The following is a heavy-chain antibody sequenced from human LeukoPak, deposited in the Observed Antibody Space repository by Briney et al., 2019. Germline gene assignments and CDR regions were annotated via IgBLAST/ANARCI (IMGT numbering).Heavy chain of an antibody. Sequence: TGGSLRLSCAASGFTFSSYAMSWVRQAPGKGLEWVSAISGSGGSTYYADSVKGRFTISRDNSKNTLYLQMNSLRAEDTAVYYCAKYPDIVVVPAAIGFDYWGQGTLVTVSS. D-gene: IGHD2-2*01. J-gene: IGHJ4*02. CDR1: GFTFSSYA. V-gene: IGHV3-23*01. CDR2: ISGSGGST. CDR3: AKYPDIVVVPAAIGFDY.